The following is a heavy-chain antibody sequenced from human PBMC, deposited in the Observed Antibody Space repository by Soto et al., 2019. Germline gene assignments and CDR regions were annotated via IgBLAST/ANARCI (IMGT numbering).Heavy chain of an antibody. CDR2: INVGNGET. Sequence: ASVKVSCKASGYTFTDHSIHWVRQAPGQRLEWVGWINVGNGETEYSQNFQGRVTLTGDTSANTVYMELASLKSEDVAVFYCARDRWFTTYGMDVWGQGTAATVYS. V-gene: IGHV1-3*01. CDR3: ARDRWFTTYGMDV. J-gene: IGHJ6*02. D-gene: IGHD3-10*01. CDR1: GYTFTDHS.